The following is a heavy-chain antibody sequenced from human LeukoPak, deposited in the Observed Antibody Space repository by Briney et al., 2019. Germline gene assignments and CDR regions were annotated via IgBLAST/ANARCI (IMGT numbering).Heavy chain of an antibody. Sequence: GGSLRLSCAASGFTFSSYAMHWVRQAPGKGLEWVAVISYDGSNKYYADSVKGRFTISRDNSKNTLYLQMNSLRAEDTAVYYCARGGHDYGDYRFGYWGQGTLVTVSS. V-gene: IGHV3-30*04. CDR3: ARGGHDYGDYRFGY. J-gene: IGHJ4*02. CDR2: ISYDGSNK. D-gene: IGHD4-17*01. CDR1: GFTFSSYA.